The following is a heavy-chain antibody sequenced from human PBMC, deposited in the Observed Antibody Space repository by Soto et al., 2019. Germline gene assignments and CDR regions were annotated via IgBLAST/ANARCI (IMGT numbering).Heavy chain of an antibody. CDR1: GYTFTDCY. J-gene: IGHJ4*02. D-gene: IGHD6-13*01. CDR3: VRDGLVSSAKYYFDY. CDR2: INPKSGGT. V-gene: IGHV1-2*02. Sequence: QVQLVQSGAEVKKPGPSVRVSCNASGYTFTDCYVHWVRQAPGQGLEWMGWINPKSGGTNIAQRFKGRVNMTRDMSISTAYMELNSLKSDDTAVYYCVRDGLVSSAKYYFDYWGQGTLVTVSS.